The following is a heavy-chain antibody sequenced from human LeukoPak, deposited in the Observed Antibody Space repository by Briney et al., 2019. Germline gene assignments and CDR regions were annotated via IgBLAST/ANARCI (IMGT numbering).Heavy chain of an antibody. CDR1: GFTFTSSA. CDR2: IVVGSGNT. D-gene: IGHD4-11*01. J-gene: IGHJ4*02. V-gene: IGHV1-58*02. CDR3: AAGRLGDRYYFDY. Sequence: SVKVSCKASGFTFTSSAMQWVRQARGQRLEWIGWIVVGSGNTNYAQKFQERVTITRDMSTSTAYMELSSLRSEDTAVYYCAAGRLGDRYYFDYWGQGTLVTVSS.